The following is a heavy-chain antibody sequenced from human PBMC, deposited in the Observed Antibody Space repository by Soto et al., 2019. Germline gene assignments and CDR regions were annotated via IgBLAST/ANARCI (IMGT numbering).Heavy chain of an antibody. V-gene: IGHV5-51*01. CDR1: GYNFAGYW. J-gene: IGHJ4*02. CDR2: IYPSNSDT. CDR3: ARGGVSTRTFDY. D-gene: IGHD3-3*01. Sequence: LGESLKISCKGSGYNFAGYWMAWGRQMPGKGLELMGIIYPSNSDTRYRPSFQGQVTISADKSISAAYLQWSSLRASDTAMYYCARGGVSTRTFDYWGQGTPVTVSS.